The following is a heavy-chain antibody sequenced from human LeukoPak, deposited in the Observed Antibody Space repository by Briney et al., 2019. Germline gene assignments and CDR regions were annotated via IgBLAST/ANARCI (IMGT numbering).Heavy chain of an antibody. CDR2: ISYDGTNK. V-gene: IGHV3-30-3*01. CDR1: GFTFTGYA. Sequence: GGSLRLSCAASGFTFTGYAMHWVRQAPGKGLEWVAVISYDGTNKYYADSVKGRFTISRDNAKNSLYLHMNSLRAEDTAVYYCTLSGYWGQGTLVTVSS. J-gene: IGHJ4*02. D-gene: IGHD2-15*01. CDR3: TLSGY.